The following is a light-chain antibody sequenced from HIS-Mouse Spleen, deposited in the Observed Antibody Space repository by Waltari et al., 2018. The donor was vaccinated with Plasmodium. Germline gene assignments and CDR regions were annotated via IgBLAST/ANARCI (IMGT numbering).Light chain of an antibody. V-gene: IGLV3-1*01. CDR1: KLGYKY. Sequence: SYELTQPPSVSVSPGQTASITCSGDKLGYKYACWYQQKPGQSPVRVIYQDSKRPSGMPERFSGSNSGNTATLTISGTQAMEEADYYCQAWDSSTVVFGGGTKLTVL. CDR2: QDS. J-gene: IGLJ2*01. CDR3: QAWDSSTVV.